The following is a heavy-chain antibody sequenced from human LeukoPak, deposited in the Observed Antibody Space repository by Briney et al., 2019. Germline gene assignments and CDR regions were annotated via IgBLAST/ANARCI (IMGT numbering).Heavy chain of an antibody. J-gene: IGHJ4*02. CDR1: GGSFSGYY. D-gene: IGHD6-13*01. CDR3: ARDRVGSSSWYGFDY. CDR2: INHSGST. Sequence: SETLSLTCAVYGGSFSGYYWSWIRQPPGKGLEWIGEINHSGSTNYNPSLKSRVTMSVDTSKNQFSLKLSSVTAADTAVYYCARDRVGSSSWYGFDYWGQGTQVTVSS. V-gene: IGHV4-34*01.